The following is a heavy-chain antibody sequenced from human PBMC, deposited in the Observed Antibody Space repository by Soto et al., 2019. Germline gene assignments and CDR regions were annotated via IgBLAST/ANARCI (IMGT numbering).Heavy chain of an antibody. D-gene: IGHD1-1*01. CDR1: GGSFSGYY. CDR3: ALSNPTYKESGMDV. J-gene: IGHJ6*02. Sequence: PSETLALTCAVYGGSFSGYYWSWIRQPPGKGLEWIGEINHSGSTNYNPSLKSRVSISVDTSKNQFSLKLTSVTAADTAVYYCALSNPTYKESGMDVWGQGTTFTVSS. V-gene: IGHV4-34*01. CDR2: INHSGST.